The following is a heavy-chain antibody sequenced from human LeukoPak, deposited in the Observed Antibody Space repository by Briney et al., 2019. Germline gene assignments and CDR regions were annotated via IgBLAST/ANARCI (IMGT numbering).Heavy chain of an antibody. CDR1: GFTFSAYA. V-gene: IGHV3-23*01. D-gene: IGHD5-12*01. Sequence: GGSLRLSCEASGFTFSAYAMTWVRQAPGKGLEWVSSIIGSGGSTYYADSVKGRFTLSTDNSKNTLYLQMNSLRVEDTAVYYCAKTYSGYGELDYWGQGTLVTVSS. CDR2: IIGSGGST. CDR3: AKTYSGYGELDY. J-gene: IGHJ4*02.